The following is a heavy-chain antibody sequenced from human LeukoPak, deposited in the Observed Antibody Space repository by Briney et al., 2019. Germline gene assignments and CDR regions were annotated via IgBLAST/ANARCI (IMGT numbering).Heavy chain of an antibody. D-gene: IGHD3-16*01. CDR1: AFTFSRYY. CDR3: AKQGGGKTEFDY. Sequence: GGSLRLSCAASAFTFSRYYMSWVRQAPGKGLEWVASIKQDGSEKYYVDSVKGRFTISRDNPEKSLYLQMHSLRVEDTAVYYCAKQGGGKTEFDYWGQGTLVTVSS. J-gene: IGHJ4*02. V-gene: IGHV3-7*03. CDR2: IKQDGSEK.